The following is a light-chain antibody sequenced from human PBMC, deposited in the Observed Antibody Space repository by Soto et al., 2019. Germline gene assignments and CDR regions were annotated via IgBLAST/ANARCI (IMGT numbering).Light chain of an antibody. CDR2: STS. Sequence: LTQPPSASGTPGQIVAISCSGSSSNIGSNTVTWYQQLPGTAPKLLIYSTSQRPSGVPGRFSGSKSGASASLSISGPQSEDEADYYCAAWDDRLDVYVFGTGTKVTVL. J-gene: IGLJ1*01. CDR1: SSNIGSNT. V-gene: IGLV1-44*01. CDR3: AAWDDRLDVYV.